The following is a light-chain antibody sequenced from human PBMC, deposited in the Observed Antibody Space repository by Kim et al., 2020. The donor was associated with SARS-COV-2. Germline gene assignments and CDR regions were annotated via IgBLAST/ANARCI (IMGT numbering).Light chain of an antibody. CDR3: QQLNTYPRLT. J-gene: IGKJ4*01. Sequence: SVGDRVTIACRASQGISSFLAWYQHKPGKAPKLLIYAASTLQSGVPSRFSGSGSGTEFTLTISSLQPEDFATYYCQQLNTYPRLTFGGGTKVDIK. V-gene: IGKV1-9*01. CDR2: AAS. CDR1: QGISSF.